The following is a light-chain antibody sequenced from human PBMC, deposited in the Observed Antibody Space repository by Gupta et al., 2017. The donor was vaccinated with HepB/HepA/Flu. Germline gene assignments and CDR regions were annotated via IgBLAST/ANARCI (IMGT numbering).Light chain of an antibody. Sequence: QPCLTQPSSLSASPGHTITISCTVTSSDVGNDNLVSWYQQHPGKAPKLIIYEVTERSSGVSNRFSGSKSGDTASLTISWLQTEDEADYYCSSYAGSSTVMFGGGTKVTVL. CDR1: SSDVGNDNL. CDR2: EVT. CDR3: SSYAGSSTVM. V-gene: IGLV2-23*02. J-gene: IGLJ3*02.